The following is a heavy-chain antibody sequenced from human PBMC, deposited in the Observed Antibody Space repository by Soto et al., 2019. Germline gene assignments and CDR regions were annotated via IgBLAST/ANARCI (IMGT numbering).Heavy chain of an antibody. V-gene: IGHV3-30*03. J-gene: IGHJ4*02. CDR1: GFTFSSYG. CDR2: TASDGSNK. CDR3: ARKNPGRESELPDY. Sequence: GGSLRLSCAASGFTFSSYGMHWVRQAPGKGLEWVAVTASDGSNKYYGDSVKGRFTISRDNSRATLYLQMNSLRADDTAVYYCARKNPGRESELPDYWGQGTLVTVSS. D-gene: IGHD1-26*01.